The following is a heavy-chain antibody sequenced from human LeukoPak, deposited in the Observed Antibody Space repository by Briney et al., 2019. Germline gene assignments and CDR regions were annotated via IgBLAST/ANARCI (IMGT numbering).Heavy chain of an antibody. CDR2: IYHSGST. V-gene: IGHV4-38-2*02. J-gene: IGHJ4*02. CDR1: GYSISSGYY. D-gene: IGHD3-9*01. CDR3: AGVFDGRGGY. Sequence: PSETLSLTCTVSGYSISSGYYWGWILQPPGKGLEWIVYIYHSGSTYYNPSLKSRVTISVDRPKNQFSLKLSSVTAADTAVYYCAGVFDGRGGYWGQGTLVTVSS.